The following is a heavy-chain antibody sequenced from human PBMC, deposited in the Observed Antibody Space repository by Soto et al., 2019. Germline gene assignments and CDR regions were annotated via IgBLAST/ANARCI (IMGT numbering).Heavy chain of an antibody. CDR1: GFTFSSYA. Sequence: GSLRLSCAASGFTFSSYAMSWVRQAPGKGLEWVSAISGSGGSTYYADPVKGRFTISRDNSKNTLYLQMNSLRAEDTAVYYCTKHMIALATASIYWGQGALVTVSS. V-gene: IGHV3-23*01. J-gene: IGHJ4*02. D-gene: IGHD3-16*01. CDR3: TKHMIALATASIY. CDR2: ISGSGGST.